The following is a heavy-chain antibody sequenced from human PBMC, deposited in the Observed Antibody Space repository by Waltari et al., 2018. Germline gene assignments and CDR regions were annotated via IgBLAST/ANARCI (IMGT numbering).Heavy chain of an antibody. J-gene: IGHJ4*02. D-gene: IGHD6-6*01. CDR1: GGSISSSSYY. Sequence: QLQLQESGPGLVKPSETLSLTCTVSGGSISSSSYYWGWLRQPPGKGLEWIGSIYYSGSTYYNPSLKSRVTISVDTSKNQFSLKLSSVTAADTAVYYCARLYSSSSDRIDYWGQGTLVTVSS. V-gene: IGHV4-39*07. CDR2: IYYSGST. CDR3: ARLYSSSSDRIDY.